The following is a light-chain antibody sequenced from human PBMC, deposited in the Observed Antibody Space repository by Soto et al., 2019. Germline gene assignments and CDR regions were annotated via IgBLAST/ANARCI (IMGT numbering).Light chain of an antibody. CDR1: QGASSY. Sequence: DIQLTQSPSFLSASVGDRVTITCRASQGASSYLAWFQQKPGRAPKLLIYGASTLQSGVPARFSGSGSGTDFTLTISCLHPDDFATYYCQHYSSVWAFSQGTKVDI. CDR3: QHYSSVWA. J-gene: IGKJ1*01. V-gene: IGKV1-9*01. CDR2: GAS.